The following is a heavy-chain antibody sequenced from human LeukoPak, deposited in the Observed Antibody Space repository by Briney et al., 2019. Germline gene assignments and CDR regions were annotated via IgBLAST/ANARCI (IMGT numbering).Heavy chain of an antibody. CDR3: ARDGAAAGLRFDY. CDR2: ISAYNGNT. V-gene: IGHV1-18*01. D-gene: IGHD6-13*01. CDR1: GYTFTSYG. Sequence: ASVKVSCKASGYTFTSYGISWVRQAPGQGLEWMGWISAYNGNTNYAQKLQGRVTITADKSTSTAYMELSSLRSEDTAVYYCARDGAAAGLRFDYWGQGTLVTVSS. J-gene: IGHJ4*02.